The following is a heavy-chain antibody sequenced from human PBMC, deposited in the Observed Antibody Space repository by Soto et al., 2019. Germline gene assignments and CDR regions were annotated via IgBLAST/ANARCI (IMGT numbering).Heavy chain of an antibody. CDR1: GGSISSGGYY. D-gene: IGHD1-7*01. V-gene: IGHV4-31*03. J-gene: IGHJ4*02. CDR3: ARTGTIIPFDY. CDR2: IYYSGST. Sequence: SETLSITCTVSGGSISSGGYYWSWIRQHPGKGLEWIGYIYYSGSTYYNPSLKSRVTISVDTSKNQFSLKLSSVTAADTAVYYCARTGTIIPFDYWGQGTLVTVSS.